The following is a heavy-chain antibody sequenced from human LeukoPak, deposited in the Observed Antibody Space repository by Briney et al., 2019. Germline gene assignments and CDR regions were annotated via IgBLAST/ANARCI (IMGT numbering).Heavy chain of an antibody. CDR3: ARDVAGDNF. V-gene: IGHV3-7*01. CDR2: IDEDGSGK. CDR1: GFDFSGFW. J-gene: IGHJ4*02. D-gene: IGHD5-24*01. Sequence: GGSLRLSCVASGFDFSGFWMTWVRQAPGKGLEWVANIDEDGSGKYYVDSVKGRFAISRDNAENSLYLQMNSLKVEDSGVYFCARDVAGDNFWGQGTLVTVSS.